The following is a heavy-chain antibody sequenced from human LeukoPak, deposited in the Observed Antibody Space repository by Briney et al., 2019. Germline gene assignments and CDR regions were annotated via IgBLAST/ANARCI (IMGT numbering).Heavy chain of an antibody. CDR1: GFTFSSYA. J-gene: IGHJ6*03. V-gene: IGHV3-23*01. Sequence: PGGSLRLSCAASGFTFSSYAMSWVRQAPGKGLEWVSAISGSGGSTYYADSVKGRFTISRDNSKNTLYLQMNSLRAEDTAVYYCAKAGNRYKTILCLMDVWGKGTTVTVSS. CDR2: ISGSGGST. D-gene: IGHD5/OR15-5a*01. CDR3: AKAGNRYKTILCLMDV.